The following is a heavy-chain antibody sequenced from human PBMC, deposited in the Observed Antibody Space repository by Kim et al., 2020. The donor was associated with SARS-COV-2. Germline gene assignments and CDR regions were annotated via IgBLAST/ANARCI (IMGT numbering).Heavy chain of an antibody. CDR3: ARDKEPSSIFGVVIRGSPGDY. V-gene: IGHV1-46*01. CDR2: INPSGGST. CDR1: VYTFTSYY. J-gene: IGHJ4*02. D-gene: IGHD3-3*01. Sequence: ASVKVSCKASVYTFTSYYMHWVRQAPGQGLEWMGIINPSGGSTSYAQKFQGRVTMTRDTSTSTVYMELSSLRAEDTAVYYCARDKEPSSIFGVVIRGSPGDYWGQGTLVTVSS.